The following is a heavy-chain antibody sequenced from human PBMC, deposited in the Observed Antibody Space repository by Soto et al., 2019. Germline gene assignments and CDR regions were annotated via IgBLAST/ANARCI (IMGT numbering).Heavy chain of an antibody. D-gene: IGHD4-4*01. Sequence: GGSLRLSCAASGFTVSSNYMTWVRQAPGKGLEWVSVFYSGGSTYYADSVKGRFTISRDNSKNTLYLQMNSLRAEDTAVYYCARESTVIDYYYMDVWGKGTTVTVSS. CDR2: FYSGGST. V-gene: IGHV3-66*01. J-gene: IGHJ6*03. CDR1: GFTVSSNY. CDR3: ARESTVIDYYYMDV.